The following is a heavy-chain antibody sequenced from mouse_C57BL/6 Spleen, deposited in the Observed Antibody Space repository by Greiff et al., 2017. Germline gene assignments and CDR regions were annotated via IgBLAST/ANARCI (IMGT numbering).Heavy chain of an antibody. Sequence: QVQLQQPGAELVRPGSSVKLSCKASGYTFTSYWMHWVKQRPIQGLEWIGNIDPSDSETHYNQQFKDKATLTVDKSSSTAYMQLSSLTSEDSAVYYCARSKEDYYGSSYSWYFDVWGTGTTVTVSS. V-gene: IGHV1-52*01. CDR2: IDPSDSET. CDR1: GYTFTSYW. D-gene: IGHD1-1*01. J-gene: IGHJ1*03. CDR3: ARSKEDYYGSSYSWYFDV.